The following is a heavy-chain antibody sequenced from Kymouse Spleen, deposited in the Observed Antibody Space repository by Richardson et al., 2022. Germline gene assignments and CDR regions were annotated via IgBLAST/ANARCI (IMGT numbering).Heavy chain of an antibody. J-gene: IGHJ4*02. Sequence: EVQLVESGGGLVQPGGSLKLSCAASGFTFSGSAMHWVRQASGKGLEWVGRIRSKANSYATAYAASVKGRFTISRDDSKNTAYLQMNSLKTEDTAVYYCTRQRPYYYGSGSYYNVHYFDYWGQGTLVTVSS. CDR3: TRQRPYYYGSGSYYNVHYFDY. D-gene: IGHD3-10*01. CDR1: GFTFSGSA. V-gene: IGHV3-73*02. CDR2: IRSKANSYAT.